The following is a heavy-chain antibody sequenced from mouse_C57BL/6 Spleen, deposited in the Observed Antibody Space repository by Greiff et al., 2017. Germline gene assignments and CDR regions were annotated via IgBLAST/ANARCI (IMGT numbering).Heavy chain of an antibody. Sequence: QVQLQQPGAELVKPGASVKLSCKASGYTFTSYWMHWVKQRPGQGLEWIGMIHPNSGSTNYNEKFKSKATLTVDKSSSTAYMQRSSLTSEDSAVYYCARLGRQNYCDYWGQGNTLTVSS. CDR2: IHPNSGST. D-gene: IGHD6-1*01. CDR3: ARLGRQNYCDY. V-gene: IGHV1-64*01. CDR1: GYTFTSYW. J-gene: IGHJ2*01.